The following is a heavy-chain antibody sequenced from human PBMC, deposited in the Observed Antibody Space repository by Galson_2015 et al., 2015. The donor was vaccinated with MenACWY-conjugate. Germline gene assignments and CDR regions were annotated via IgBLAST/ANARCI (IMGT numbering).Heavy chain of an antibody. D-gene: IGHD3-3*01. Sequence: SETLSLTCGVHDGSLTGASWSWIRQPPGKGLEWIGEINHVGDTDYNPSLRGRVTMSLDTSKNQFSLRLSSVTAADTAVYYCARLVTRGITIFGAHPRASYGLDVWGQGTTVIVSS. J-gene: IGHJ6*02. CDR1: DGSLTGAS. CDR3: ARLVTRGITIFGAHPRASYGLDV. V-gene: IGHV4-34*01. CDR2: INHVGDT.